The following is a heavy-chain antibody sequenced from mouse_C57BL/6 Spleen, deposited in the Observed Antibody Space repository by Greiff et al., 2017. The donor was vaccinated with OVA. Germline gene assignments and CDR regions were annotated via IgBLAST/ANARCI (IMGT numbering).Heavy chain of an antibody. D-gene: IGHD3-3*01. CDR2: INPGSGGT. J-gene: IGHJ4*01. V-gene: IGHV1-54*01. Sequence: QVQLKESGAELVRPGTSVKVSCKASGYAFTNYLIEWVKQRPGQGLEWIGGINPGSGGTKYNEKFKGTATLTADKSSSTAYMQLNSLTSEDSAVYFFARSYARDYAMDYWGQGTSVTVSS. CDR1: GYAFTNYL. CDR3: ARSYARDYAMDY.